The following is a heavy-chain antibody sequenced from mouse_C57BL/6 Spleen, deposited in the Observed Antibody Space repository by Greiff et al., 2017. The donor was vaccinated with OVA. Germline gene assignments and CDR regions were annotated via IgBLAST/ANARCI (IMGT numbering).Heavy chain of an antibody. CDR2: INPSTGGT. D-gene: IGHD4-1*01. CDR1: GYSFTGYY. J-gene: IGHJ2*01. CDR3: ARSGTSYFDY. V-gene: IGHV1-42*01. Sequence: EVQLQQSGPELVKPGASVKISCKASGYSFTGYYMNWVKQSPEKSLEWIGEINPSTGGTTYNQKFKAKATLTVDKSSSTAYRQLKGLTSEDSAVYYCARSGTSYFDYWGQGTTLTVSS.